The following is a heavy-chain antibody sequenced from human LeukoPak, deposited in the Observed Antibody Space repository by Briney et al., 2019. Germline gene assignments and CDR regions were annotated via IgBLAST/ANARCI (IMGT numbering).Heavy chain of an antibody. D-gene: IGHD3-16*02. Sequence: GGSLRLSCSASGFTFSTYWMSWVRQAPGKGLEWVAVISYDGSNKYYAASVKGRFTISRDNSKNTLYLQMNSLRAEDTAVYYCARAGGLSSYYYYGMDVWGQGTTVTVSS. CDR1: GFTFSTYW. J-gene: IGHJ6*02. CDR3: ARAGGLSSYYYYGMDV. CDR2: ISYDGSNK. V-gene: IGHV3-30-3*01.